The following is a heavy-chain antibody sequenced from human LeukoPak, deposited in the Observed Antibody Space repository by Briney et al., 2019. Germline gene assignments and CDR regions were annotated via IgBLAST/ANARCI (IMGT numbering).Heavy chain of an antibody. CDR2: ISTSSSYI. V-gene: IGHV3-21*01. Sequence: PGGSLRLSCAASGFTFSSYSMNWVRQAPGKGLEWVSSISTSSSYIHYADSVKGRFTISRDNAKNSLYLQMNSLRAEDTAVYYCARDLQGYCSGGSCEADFDYWGQGTLVTVSS. J-gene: IGHJ4*02. D-gene: IGHD2-15*01. CDR3: ARDLQGYCSGGSCEADFDY. CDR1: GFTFSSYS.